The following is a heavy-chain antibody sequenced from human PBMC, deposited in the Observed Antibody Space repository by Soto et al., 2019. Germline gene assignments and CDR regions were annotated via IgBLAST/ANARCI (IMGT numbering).Heavy chain of an antibody. Sequence: GGSLRLSCAASGFTFSSYGMHWVRQAPGKGLEWVAVISYDGSNKYYADSVKGRFTISRDNSKNTLYLQMNSLRAEDTAVYYCAKALGDIVVVVAATLWPFGDDMDVWGQGTTVTVSS. CDR3: AKALGDIVVVVAATLWPFGDDMDV. D-gene: IGHD2-15*01. CDR1: GFTFSSYG. V-gene: IGHV3-30*18. J-gene: IGHJ6*02. CDR2: ISYDGSNK.